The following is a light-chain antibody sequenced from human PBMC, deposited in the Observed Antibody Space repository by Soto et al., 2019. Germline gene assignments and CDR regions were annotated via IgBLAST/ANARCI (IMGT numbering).Light chain of an antibody. V-gene: IGKV3-20*01. J-gene: IGKJ1*01. CDR2: GAS. CDR1: QSVSSSY. CDR3: QQYGSSPRT. Sequence: ENVFTQSPGTLSLSPGERATPSCKASQSVSSSYLAWYQQKPGQAPRLLIYGASSRATGIPDRFSGSGSGTDFTLTISRLGPEDFAVYYCQQYGSSPRTFGQGTKVDIK.